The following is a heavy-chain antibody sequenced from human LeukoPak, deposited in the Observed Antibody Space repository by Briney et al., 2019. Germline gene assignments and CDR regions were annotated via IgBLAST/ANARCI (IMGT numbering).Heavy chain of an antibody. V-gene: IGHV1-8*01. D-gene: IGHD5-18*01. CDR3: ARGSGTAMVTGGYYYMDV. CDR1: GYTFTSYD. CDR2: MNPNSGNT. Sequence: ASVKVSCKASGYTFTSYDINWVRQATGQGLEWMGWMNPNSGNTGYAQKFQGRVTMTRNTSISTAYMELSSLRSEDTAVYYCARGSGTAMVTGGYYYMDVWGKGTTVTISS. J-gene: IGHJ6*03.